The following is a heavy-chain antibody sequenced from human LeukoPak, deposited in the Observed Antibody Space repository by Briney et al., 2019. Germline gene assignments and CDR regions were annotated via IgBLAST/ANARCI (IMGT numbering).Heavy chain of an antibody. D-gene: IGHD6-19*01. CDR2: MNPNSGNT. V-gene: IGHV1-8*01. CDR3: ARVGWLAKLLVY. J-gene: IGHJ4*02. CDR1: GYTFTSYD. Sequence: ASVNVSCKASGYTFTSYDINWVRQATGQGLEWMGWMNPNSGNTGYAQKFQGRVTMTRNTSISTAYMELSSLRSEDTAVYYCARVGWLAKLLVYWGQGTLVTVSS.